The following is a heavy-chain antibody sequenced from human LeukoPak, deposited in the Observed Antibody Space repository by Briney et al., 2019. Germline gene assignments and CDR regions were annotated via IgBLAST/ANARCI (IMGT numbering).Heavy chain of an antibody. CDR2: ISSSSGYT. J-gene: IGHJ5*02. D-gene: IGHD6-13*01. V-gene: IGHV3-11*06. CDR1: GFTFSDYY. CDR3: ARDPISGYSSSNPWFHP. Sequence: GGSLRLSCAASGFTFSDYYISWIRQAPGKGLEWVAYISSSSGYTNYADSVKGRFTISRDNTKNSLYLQMNSLRAENTAVYYCARDPISGYSSSNPWFHPWGQGTLVTVSS.